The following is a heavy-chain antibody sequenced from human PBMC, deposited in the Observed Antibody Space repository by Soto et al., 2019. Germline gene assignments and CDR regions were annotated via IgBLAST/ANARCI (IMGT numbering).Heavy chain of an antibody. J-gene: IGHJ6*01. V-gene: IGHV4-39*01. CDR3: AGSVRQLGRYYYYDGMDV. Sequence: QLQLQASGPGLVKPSETLSLTCTVSGGSISSSSYYWGWIRQPPGHGLEWIGSIYYSGSTYYNPSLKSRVTISVDTSKNQFSLKLSSVTAADTAVYYCAGSVRQLGRYYYYDGMDVWGQGTTVTVSS. CDR2: IYYSGST. CDR1: GGSISSSSYY. D-gene: IGHD6-6*01.